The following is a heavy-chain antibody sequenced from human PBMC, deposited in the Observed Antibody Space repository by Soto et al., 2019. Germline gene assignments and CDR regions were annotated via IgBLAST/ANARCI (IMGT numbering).Heavy chain of an antibody. CDR3: ATLPPRIDVRLLPIST. Sequence: QVQLQQSGPRLVKPSGTLSLTCYVSGGSISSTNWWTWVRQPPGKGLEWIGEIYHTGNTNYNPSVRIRVTISVDKSNNEFSLNLRAVTASDTAVYYCATLPPRIDVRLLPISTWGQRILVTVSS. CDR2: IYHTGNT. J-gene: IGHJ4*02. V-gene: IGHV4-4*02. D-gene: IGHD1-26*01. CDR1: GGSISSTNW.